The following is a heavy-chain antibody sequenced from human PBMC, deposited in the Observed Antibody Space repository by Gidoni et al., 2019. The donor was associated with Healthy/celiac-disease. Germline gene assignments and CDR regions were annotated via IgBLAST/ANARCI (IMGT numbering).Heavy chain of an antibody. Sequence: QVQLQQWGAGLLKHSETMSLPCADYGGAFSGYYWSWIRQTPGKGLEWIGEINHSGRTNYNPSLKSRVTISVDTSKNQFSLKLSSVTAADTAVYYCARGVYTYYYGMDVWGQGTTVTVSS. D-gene: IGHD3-16*01. V-gene: IGHV4-34*01. CDR3: ARGVYTYYYGMDV. CDR2: INHSGRT. J-gene: IGHJ6*02. CDR1: GGAFSGYY.